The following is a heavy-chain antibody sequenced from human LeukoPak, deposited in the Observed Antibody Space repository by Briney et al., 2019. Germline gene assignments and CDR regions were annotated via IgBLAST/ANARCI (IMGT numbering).Heavy chain of an antibody. CDR2: INPNSGGT. V-gene: IGHV1-2*02. CDR1: GYTFTSYG. CDR3: ARDKGSSSWYQDY. Sequence: ASVKVSCKASGYTFTSYGISWVRQAPGQGLEWMGGINPNSGGTNYAQKFQGRVTMTRDTSISTAYMELSRLRSDDTAVYHCARDKGSSSWYQDYWGQGTLVTVSS. J-gene: IGHJ4*02. D-gene: IGHD6-13*01.